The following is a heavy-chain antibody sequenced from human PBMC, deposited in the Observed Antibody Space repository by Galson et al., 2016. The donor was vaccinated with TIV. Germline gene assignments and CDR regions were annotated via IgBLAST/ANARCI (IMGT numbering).Heavy chain of an antibody. CDR3: AEASKYERSGYYRDVFDI. J-gene: IGHJ3*02. D-gene: IGHD3-22*01. CDR1: GIIFNSYA. Sequence: SVKVSCKASGIIFNSYAISWVRQAPGQGLEWMGGTIPMFGTANYARNSQGRVTITADKSTSTAYMELSSLRSEDTAVYYCAEASKYERSGYYRDVFDIWGQGTTVTVSS. CDR2: TIPMFGTA. V-gene: IGHV1-69*06.